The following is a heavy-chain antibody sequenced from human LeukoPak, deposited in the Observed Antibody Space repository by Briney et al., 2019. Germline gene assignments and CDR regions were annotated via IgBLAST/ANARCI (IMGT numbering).Heavy chain of an antibody. J-gene: IGHJ4*02. V-gene: IGHV4-31*03. CDR2: IYYSGST. CDR3: ARGLRAIAVAGN. D-gene: IGHD6-19*01. CDR1: GGSISSGGYY. Sequence: PSQTLSLTCTVSGGSISSGGYYWSWIRQHPGKGLEWIGYIYYSGSTYYNPSLKSRVTISVDTSKNQFSLKLSSVTAADTAVYYCARGLRAIAVAGNWGQGTLVTVSS.